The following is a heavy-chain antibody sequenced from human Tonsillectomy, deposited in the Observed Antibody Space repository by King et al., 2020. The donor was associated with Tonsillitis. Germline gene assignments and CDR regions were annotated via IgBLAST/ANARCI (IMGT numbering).Heavy chain of an antibody. V-gene: IGHV3-7*01. Sequence: VQLVESGGGLVQPGGSLRLSCAASGFTFSNYWMSWVRQAPGKGLEWVANIKQDGSEKDYVDSVKGRFTISRDNAKNSLYLQMNSLRAEDTAVYYCAQLDAFDIWGQGTMVTVSS. CDR3: AQLDAFDI. D-gene: IGHD1-1*01. CDR1: GFTFSNYW. J-gene: IGHJ3*02. CDR2: IKQDGSEK.